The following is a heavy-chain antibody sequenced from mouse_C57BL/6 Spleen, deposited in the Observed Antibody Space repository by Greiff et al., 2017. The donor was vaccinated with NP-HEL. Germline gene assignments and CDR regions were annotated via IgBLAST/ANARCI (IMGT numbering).Heavy chain of an antibody. J-gene: IGHJ3*01. D-gene: IGHD4-1*01. CDR1: GFTFSDYG. CDR3: ARSNWDVRFAY. V-gene: IGHV5-17*01. CDR2: ISSGSSTI. Sequence: EVQLVESGGGLVKPGGSLKLSCAASGFTFSDYGMHWVRQAPEQGLEWVAYISSGSSTIYYADTVKGRFTISRDNAKNTLFLQMTSLRSEDTAMYYCARSNWDVRFAYWGQGTLVTVSA.